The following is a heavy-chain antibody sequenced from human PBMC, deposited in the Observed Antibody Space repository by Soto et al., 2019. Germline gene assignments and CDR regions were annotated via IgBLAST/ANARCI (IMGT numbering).Heavy chain of an antibody. Sequence: VGSLGFSCADSGFTFSSYAMHWVRQAPGKGLEWVAVISYDGSNKYYADSVKGRFTISSDNSKNTLYLQMNSLRAEDTAVYYCAREIASAGMGYFDYWGQGTLVTVSS. CDR1: GFTFSSYA. CDR2: ISYDGSNK. CDR3: AREIASAGMGYFDY. J-gene: IGHJ4*02. D-gene: IGHD6-13*01. V-gene: IGHV3-30-3*01.